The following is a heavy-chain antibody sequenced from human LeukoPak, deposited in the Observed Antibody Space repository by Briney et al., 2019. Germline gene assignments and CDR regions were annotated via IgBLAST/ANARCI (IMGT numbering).Heavy chain of an antibody. J-gene: IGHJ4*02. CDR2: ICPTGSDR. Sequence: GGSLRLSCTASGLTFSTSGFNWVRQAPGKGLEGVASICPTGSDRYHADSMKGRFTISRDNANNFLYLQMNSLRAEDTAVYYCATETNGRHYDYWGRGTLLTVSS. D-gene: IGHD1-14*01. CDR1: GLTFSTSG. CDR3: ATETNGRHYDY. V-gene: IGHV3-21*06.